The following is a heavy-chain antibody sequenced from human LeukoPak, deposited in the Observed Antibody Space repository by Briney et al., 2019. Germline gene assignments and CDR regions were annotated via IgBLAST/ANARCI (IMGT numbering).Heavy chain of an antibody. CDR2: INAGNGNT. D-gene: IGHD6-13*01. CDR1: GYTFTSYA. CDR3: ARGREQQPYDY. Sequence: ASVKVSCTASGYTFTSYAMHWVRQAPGQRLEWMGWINAGNGNTKYSQKFQGRVTITRDTSASTAYMELSSLRSEDTAVYYCARGREQQPYDYWGQGTLVTVSS. V-gene: IGHV1-3*01. J-gene: IGHJ4*02.